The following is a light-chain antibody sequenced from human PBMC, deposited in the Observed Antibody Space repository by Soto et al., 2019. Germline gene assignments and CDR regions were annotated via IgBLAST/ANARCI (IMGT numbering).Light chain of an antibody. CDR3: QKYNSAPLT. V-gene: IGKV1-27*01. CDR1: QGISNY. Sequence: DIQMTQSPSSLSASVGDRVTINCRASQGISNYLAWYQQKPGKVPKLLIYAASTLQSGVPSRFSGSGSGTDFTLTISSLQPEDVATYYCQKYNSAPLTFGPGTKVDIK. CDR2: AAS. J-gene: IGKJ3*01.